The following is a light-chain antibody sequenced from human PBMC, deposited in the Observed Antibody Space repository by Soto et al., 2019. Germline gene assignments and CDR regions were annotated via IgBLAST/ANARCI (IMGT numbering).Light chain of an antibody. Sequence: EIVLTQSPATLSLSPGERATLPCRASQTVGSYLAWYQQKPGQAPRLLIYDASNRATGIPARFSGSGSGTDFTLTISSLEPDDFAVYYCQQRAKWPPGFTFGPGTKVHIK. CDR2: DAS. J-gene: IGKJ3*01. CDR3: QQRAKWPPGFT. CDR1: QTVGSY. V-gene: IGKV3-11*01.